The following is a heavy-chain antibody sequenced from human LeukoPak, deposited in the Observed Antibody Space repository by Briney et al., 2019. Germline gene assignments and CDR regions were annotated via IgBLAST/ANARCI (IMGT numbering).Heavy chain of an antibody. CDR3: ARVERPAGFDP. Sequence: SETLSLTCTVSGGSISSYYWSWIRQPPGKGLEWIGYIYYSGSTNYNPSLKSRVTISVDTSKNQFSLKLSSVTAADTAVYYCARVERPAGFDPWGQGILVTVSS. V-gene: IGHV4-59*01. D-gene: IGHD3-3*01. CDR1: GGSISSYY. CDR2: IYYSGST. J-gene: IGHJ5*02.